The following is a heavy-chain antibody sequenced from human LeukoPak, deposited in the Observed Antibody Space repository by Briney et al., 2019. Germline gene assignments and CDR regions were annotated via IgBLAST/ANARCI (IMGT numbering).Heavy chain of an antibody. J-gene: IGHJ4*02. CDR3: ARDLGVAVRPFSLYY. D-gene: IGHD6-6*01. CDR2: INPKSGVT. V-gene: IGHV1-2*02. CDR1: GYTFTGYY. Sequence: ASVKVSCKASGYTFTGYYMHWVRQAPGQGLVWMGWINPKSGVTNCAQKFQGRVAMTRDTSISTAYMELSRLRSDDTAIYYCARDLGVAVRPFSLYYWGQGTLVTVSS.